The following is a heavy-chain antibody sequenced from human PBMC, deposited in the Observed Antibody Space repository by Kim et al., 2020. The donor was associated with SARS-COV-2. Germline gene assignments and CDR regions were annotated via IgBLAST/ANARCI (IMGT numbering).Heavy chain of an antibody. CDR1: GFSFNSHT. CDR2: ISNDGRNK. J-gene: IGHJ4*02. Sequence: GGSLRLSCAASGFSFNSHTLHWVRQAPGKGLEWVALISNDGRNKYYTDSVKGRFTVSRDIVNNTLHLQMDSLRPEDTALYFCAREQFAMVTYDYRGQVAL. CDR3: AREQFAMVTYDY. D-gene: IGHD5-18*01. V-gene: IGHV3-30*14.